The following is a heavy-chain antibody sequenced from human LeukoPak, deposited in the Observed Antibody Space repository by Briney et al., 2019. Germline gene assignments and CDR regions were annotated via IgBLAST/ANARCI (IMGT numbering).Heavy chain of an antibody. CDR1: GGSISNYY. J-gene: IGHJ4*02. D-gene: IGHD1-26*01. V-gene: IGHV4-59*01. CDR3: ARGPDSGSYPL. Sequence: SETLSLTCTVSGGSISNYYWSWIRQPPGKGLEWIGYIYYSGTTNYSPSLRSRVTISVDTSKNQFSMKVSSVTAADTAVYYCARGPDSGSYPLWGQGTLVTVSS. CDR2: IYYSGTT.